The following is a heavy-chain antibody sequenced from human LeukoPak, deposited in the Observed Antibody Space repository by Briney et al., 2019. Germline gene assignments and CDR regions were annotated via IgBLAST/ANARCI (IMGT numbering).Heavy chain of an antibody. V-gene: IGHV3-11*04. CDR1: GFSFSDYW. D-gene: IGHD3-9*01. Sequence: PGGSLRLSCVASGFSFSDYWMSWVRQAPGKGLEWVSYISSSGSTIYYADSVKGRFTISRDNAKNSLYLQMNSLRAEDTAVYYCARAGRYRYGMDVWGQGTTVTVSS. CDR2: ISSSGSTI. CDR3: ARAGRYRYGMDV. J-gene: IGHJ6*02.